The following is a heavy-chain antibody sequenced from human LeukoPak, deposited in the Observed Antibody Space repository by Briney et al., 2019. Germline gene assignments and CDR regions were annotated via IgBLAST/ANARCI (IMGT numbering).Heavy chain of an antibody. J-gene: IGHJ3*02. V-gene: IGHV4-39*01. D-gene: IGHD6-13*01. Sequence: SETLSLTCAVYGGSFSGYYWGWLRQPPGKGLEWIGSIYYSGITYYNPSLKSRVTISVDTSKNQFSLKLSSVTAADTAVYYCARPPGIAAAGGAFDIWGQGTMVTVSS. CDR2: IYYSGIT. CDR1: GGSFSGYY. CDR3: ARPPGIAAAGGAFDI.